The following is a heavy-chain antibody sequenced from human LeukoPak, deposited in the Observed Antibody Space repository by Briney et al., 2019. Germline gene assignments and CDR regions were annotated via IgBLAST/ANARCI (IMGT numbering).Heavy chain of an antibody. CDR2: IIPILGIA. J-gene: IGHJ4*02. CDR3: ARDLYYYDSSGYVFDY. Sequence: GASVKVSCKASGGTFSSYAISWVRQAPGQGLEWMGRIIPILGIANYAQKFQGRVTITADKSTSTAYMELSSLRSEDTAVYYCARDLYYYDSSGYVFDYWGQGTLVTVSS. V-gene: IGHV1-69*04. D-gene: IGHD3-22*01. CDR1: GGTFSSYA.